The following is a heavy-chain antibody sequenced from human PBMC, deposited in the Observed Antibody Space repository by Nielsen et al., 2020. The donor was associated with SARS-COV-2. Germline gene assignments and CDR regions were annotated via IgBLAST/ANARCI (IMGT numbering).Heavy chain of an antibody. J-gene: IGHJ6*02. Sequence: SETLSLTCNVSGDSISSRAYYWSWIRQPPGRGLEWIGYISYSGCPYYSPSLKSRVTMSLDTSNNQFSLRLNSVTAADTAVYYCARARATIFGLVMSYGMDVWGQGTTVAVSS. CDR1: GDSISSRAYY. CDR2: ISYSGCP. D-gene: IGHD3/OR15-3a*01. CDR3: ARARATIFGLVMSYGMDV. V-gene: IGHV4-31*03.